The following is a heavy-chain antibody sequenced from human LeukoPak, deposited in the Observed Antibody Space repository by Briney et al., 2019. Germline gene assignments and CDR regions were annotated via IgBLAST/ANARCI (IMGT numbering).Heavy chain of an antibody. CDR3: ARDFDSGGYVRFDT. CDR2: IVPVFGSP. Sequence: ASVKVSCKASGGTFNIYGISWVRQAPGQGLEWMGRIVPVFGSPNYAQSFQDRVTITADESTSTSYMELSSLRSEDTAVYYCARDFDSGGYVRFDTWGQGTQVTVSS. D-gene: IGHD3-22*01. CDR1: GGTFNIYG. V-gene: IGHV1-69*13. J-gene: IGHJ5*02.